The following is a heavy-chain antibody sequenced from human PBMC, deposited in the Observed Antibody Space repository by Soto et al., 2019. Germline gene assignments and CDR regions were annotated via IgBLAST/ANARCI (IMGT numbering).Heavy chain of an antibody. Sequence: SGPTLENPTQTLTLTCTFSGFPLSTSGMCVSWIRQPPGKALEWLARIDWDDDKYYSTSLKTRLTISKDTSKNQVVLTMTNMDPVDTATYYCARTPPDTALQDLKYYFDYWGQGTLVTVSS. CDR2: IDWDDDK. CDR1: GFPLSTSGMC. J-gene: IGHJ4*02. D-gene: IGHD5-18*01. CDR3: ARTPPDTALQDLKYYFDY. V-gene: IGHV2-70*11.